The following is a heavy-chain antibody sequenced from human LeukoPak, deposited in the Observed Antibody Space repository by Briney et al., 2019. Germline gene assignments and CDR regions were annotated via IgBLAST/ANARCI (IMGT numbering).Heavy chain of an antibody. V-gene: IGHV4-34*01. CDR3: ARRPRGVIIKTWFDS. CDR1: GGSFSGYY. Sequence: SETLSLTCAVYGGSFSGYYWSWIRQPPGKGLEWIGEIHHSGSTNYNPSLKSRVTISVDTSKNQFSLNLSSVTAADTAVYYCARRPRGVIIKTWFDSWGQGTLVTVSS. CDR2: IHHSGST. D-gene: IGHD3-10*01. J-gene: IGHJ5*01.